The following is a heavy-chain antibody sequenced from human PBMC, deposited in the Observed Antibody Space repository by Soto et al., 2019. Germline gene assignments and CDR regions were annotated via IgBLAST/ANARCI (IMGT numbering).Heavy chain of an antibody. CDR2: INPHTGGA. V-gene: IGHV1-2*02. CDR3: ATSTYVDFWTGSY. CDR1: GYTFIDFY. D-gene: IGHD3-3*01. Sequence: QVQLVQSGAELRKPGASVKVSCKSSGYTFIDFYIHWVRPAPGQGLEWLGWINPHTGGAVYAQKFLARVPMTRDTSISTADMELSRLTSDDTAVYFCATSTYVDFWTGSYLGQGTLVTVSS. J-gene: IGHJ4*02.